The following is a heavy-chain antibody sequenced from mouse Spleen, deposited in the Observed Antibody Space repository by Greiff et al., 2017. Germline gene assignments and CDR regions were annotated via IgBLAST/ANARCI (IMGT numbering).Heavy chain of an antibody. CDR1: DSEVFPIAY. J-gene: IGHJ3*01. Sequence: VQLQQSGSELRSPGSSVKLSCKDFDSEVFPIAYMSWVRQKPGHGFEWIGGILPSIGRTIYGEKFEDKATLDADTLSNTAYLELNSLTSEDSAIYYCAREDYYGNYGGFAYWGQGTLVTVSA. D-gene: IGHD2-1*01. CDR2: ILPSIGRT. V-gene: IGHV15-2*01. CDR3: AREDYYGNYGGFAY.